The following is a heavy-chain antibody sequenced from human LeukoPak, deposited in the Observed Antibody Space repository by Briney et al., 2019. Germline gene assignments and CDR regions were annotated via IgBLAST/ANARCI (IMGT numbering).Heavy chain of an antibody. CDR3: AKHLTSVTTNFEY. Sequence: GGSLRLSCAASGFTFSSYAMSWVRQAPGKGLEWVSAISGSGGSTYYADSVKGRFTISRDNSKNTLYLQMSSLRAEDTAVYYCAKHLTSVTTNFEYWGQGTLVTISS. J-gene: IGHJ4*02. CDR2: ISGSGGST. D-gene: IGHD4-17*01. V-gene: IGHV3-23*01. CDR1: GFTFSSYA.